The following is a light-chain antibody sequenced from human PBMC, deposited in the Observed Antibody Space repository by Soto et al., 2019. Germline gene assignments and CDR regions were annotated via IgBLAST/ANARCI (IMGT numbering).Light chain of an antibody. V-gene: IGLV2-23*01. CDR3: FSYGTTML. CDR1: SSDVGSSNF. Sequence: QSVLTQPASVSGFPGQSITMSCTGMSSDVGSSNFVSWYQFLPGEGPKLIIFEGTKRPSGVSNRFSGSKSGRTASLTISDLQADDEGFYYCFSYGTTMLFGGGTQLTVL. J-gene: IGLJ3*02. CDR2: EGT.